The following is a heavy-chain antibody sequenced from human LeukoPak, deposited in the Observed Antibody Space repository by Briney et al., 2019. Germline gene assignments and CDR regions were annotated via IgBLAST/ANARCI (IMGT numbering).Heavy chain of an antibody. J-gene: IGHJ4*02. D-gene: IGHD3-22*01. Sequence: GGSLRLSCAASGFTFSSYAMSWVRQAPGKGLEWVSSISSSSSYIYYADSVKGRFTISRDNSKNTLYLQMNSLRAEDTAVYYCVKTLETWYYYDSSGYPAFDYWGQGTLVTVSS. V-gene: IGHV3-23*01. CDR3: VKTLETWYYYDSSGYPAFDY. CDR2: ISSSSSYI. CDR1: GFTFSSYA.